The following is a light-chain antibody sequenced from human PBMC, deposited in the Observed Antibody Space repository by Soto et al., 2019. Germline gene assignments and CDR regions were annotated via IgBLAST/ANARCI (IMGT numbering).Light chain of an antibody. V-gene: IGKV3D-20*02. CDR2: ESS. CDR3: QQRDNWPQS. J-gene: IGKJ1*01. Sequence: EIVLTQPPGTLSLSPGERATLSCRASQSVSSSYLAWYQQKPGQAPRLLIYESSNRATGIAARFSGSGSGTDFTLTISSLEPEDFAVYYCQQRDNWPQSFGQGTKVDIK. CDR1: QSVSSSY.